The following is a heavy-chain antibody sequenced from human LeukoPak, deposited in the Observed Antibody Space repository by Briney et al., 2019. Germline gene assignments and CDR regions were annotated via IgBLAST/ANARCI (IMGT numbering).Heavy chain of an antibody. CDR1: GFTFSNYG. Sequence: PGGSLRLSCAASGFTFSNYGMHWVRQAPGKGLEWVAFVRYDGSNKYYADSVQGRFTISRDNSKNTLYLQMNSLRTEDTAVYYCARDRTTVTLFDYWGQGALVTVSS. CDR2: VRYDGSNK. V-gene: IGHV3-30*02. CDR3: ARDRTTVTLFDY. J-gene: IGHJ4*02. D-gene: IGHD4-17*01.